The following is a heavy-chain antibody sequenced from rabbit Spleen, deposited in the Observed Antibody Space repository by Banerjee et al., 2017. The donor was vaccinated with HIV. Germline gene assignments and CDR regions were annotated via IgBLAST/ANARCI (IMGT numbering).Heavy chain of an antibody. Sequence: QSLEESGGDLVKPGASLTLTCTASGFSFSSSYYMSWVRQAPGKGLEWIGYIDVGSSGRSYYASWAKGRFTISKTSSTTVTLQMTSLAAADTATYFCARDLAGVIGWNFCLWGQGTLVTVS. CDR3: ARDLAGVIGWNFCL. V-gene: IGHV1S40*01. D-gene: IGHD4-1*01. CDR2: IDVGSSGRS. J-gene: IGHJ3*01. CDR1: GFSFSSSYY.